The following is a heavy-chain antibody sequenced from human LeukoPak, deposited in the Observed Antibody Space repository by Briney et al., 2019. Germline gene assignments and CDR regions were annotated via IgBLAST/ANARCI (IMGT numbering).Heavy chain of an antibody. V-gene: IGHV4-59*01. CDR2: IYYSGST. CDR3: AREVWGAVAGLRYFDY. Sequence: TSETLSLTCTVSGGSISSYYWSWIRQPPGKGLEWIGYIYYSGSTNYNPSLKSRVTISVDSSKNQFSLKLSSVTAADTAVYYCAREVWGAVAGLRYFDYWGQGTLVTVSS. J-gene: IGHJ4*02. CDR1: GGSISSYY. D-gene: IGHD6-19*01.